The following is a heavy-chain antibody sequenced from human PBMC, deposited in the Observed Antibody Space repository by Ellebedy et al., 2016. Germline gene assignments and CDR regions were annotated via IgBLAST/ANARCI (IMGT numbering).Heavy chain of an antibody. CDR1: GYTFPTFS. CDR2: VNTFSGNT. D-gene: IGHD3-10*01. CDR3: AKTSGWGYGEN. J-gene: IGHJ4*02. Sequence: ASVKVSCXASGYTFPTFSITWVRQVPGQGPEWMGFVNTFSGNTKFAQKFQGRVSMTTDSSTHTAYMDLRSLRSDDTAMYYCAKTSGWGYGENWGQGTLVTVSS. V-gene: IGHV1-18*04.